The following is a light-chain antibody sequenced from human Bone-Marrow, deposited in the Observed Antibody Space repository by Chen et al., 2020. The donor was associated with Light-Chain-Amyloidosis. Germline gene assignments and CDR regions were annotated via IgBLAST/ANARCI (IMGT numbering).Light chain of an antibody. Sequence: SYELTQPPSVSVSPGQPARITRSRDDLPTKYAYWYQQKPGQAPVLVIHRETERPTGISERFSGSSSGTTATLTISGVQAEDEADYHCQSADSSGTYEVIFGGGTKLTVL. V-gene: IGLV3-25*03. CDR2: RET. J-gene: IGLJ2*01. CDR1: DLPTKY. CDR3: QSADSSGTYEVI.